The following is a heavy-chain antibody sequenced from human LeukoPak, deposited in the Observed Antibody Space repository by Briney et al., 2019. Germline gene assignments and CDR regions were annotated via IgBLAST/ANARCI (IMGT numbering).Heavy chain of an antibody. J-gene: IGHJ6*03. V-gene: IGHV1-8*03. D-gene: IGHD6-13*01. Sequence: GASVKVSCKASGYTFTSYDINWVRQATGQGLEWMGWMNPNSGNTGYAQKFQGRVTITRNTSISTAYMELSSLRSEDTAVYYCARWAAAAGNYYYYYYMDVWGKGTTVTVSS. CDR2: MNPNSGNT. CDR3: ARWAAAAGNYYYYYYMDV. CDR1: GYTFTSYD.